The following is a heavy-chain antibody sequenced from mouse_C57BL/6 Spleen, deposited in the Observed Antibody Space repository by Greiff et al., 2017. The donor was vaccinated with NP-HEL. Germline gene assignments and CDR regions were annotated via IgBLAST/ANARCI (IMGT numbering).Heavy chain of an antibody. CDR1: GYTFTSYW. J-gene: IGHJ1*03. V-gene: IGHV1-52*01. D-gene: IGHD1-1*01. Sequence: QVQLQQPGAELVRPGSSVKLSCKASGYTFTSYWMHWVKQRPIQGLEWIGNIDPSDSETHYNQKFKDKATLTVDKSSSTAYMQLSSLTSEDSAVYYCAREVYYYGSSRYFDVWGTGTTVTVSS. CDR3: AREVYYYGSSRYFDV. CDR2: IDPSDSET.